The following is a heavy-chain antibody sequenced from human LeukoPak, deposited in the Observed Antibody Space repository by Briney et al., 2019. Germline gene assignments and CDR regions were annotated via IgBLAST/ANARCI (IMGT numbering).Heavy chain of an antibody. Sequence: ASVKVSCKASGYTFTGYYMHWVRQAPGQGLEWKGRINPNSGGTNYAQKFQGRVTMTRDTSISTAYMELSRLRSDDTAAYYCARVRINWNYSFDIWGQGTMVTVSS. CDR3: ARVRINWNYSFDI. V-gene: IGHV1-2*06. D-gene: IGHD1-7*01. CDR1: GYTFTGYY. CDR2: INPNSGGT. J-gene: IGHJ3*02.